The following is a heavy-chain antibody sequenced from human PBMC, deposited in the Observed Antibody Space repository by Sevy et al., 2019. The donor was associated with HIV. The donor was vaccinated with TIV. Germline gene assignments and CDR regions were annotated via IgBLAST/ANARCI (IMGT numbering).Heavy chain of an antibody. V-gene: IGHV3-9*01. J-gene: IGHJ6*02. CDR3: AKGSEWLSYYYYGMDV. CDR2: ISWNSGSI. D-gene: IGHD3-3*01. CDR1: GFTFDDYA. Sequence: GGSLRLSCAASGFTFDDYAMHWVRQAPGKDLEWVSGISWNSGSIGYADSVKGRFTISRDNAKNSLYLQMNSLRAEDTALYYCAKGSEWLSYYYYGMDVWGQGTTVTVSS.